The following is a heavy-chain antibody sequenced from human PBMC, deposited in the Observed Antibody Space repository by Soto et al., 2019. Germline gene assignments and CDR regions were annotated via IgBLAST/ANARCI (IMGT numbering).Heavy chain of an antibody. D-gene: IGHD2-21*02. Sequence: GASVKVSCKASGGTFSRYAISWVRQAPGQGLEWMGGIIPIFGTANYSPSFQGHVTISADKSISTAYLQWSSLKASDTAMYYCARQDYGGDSGYYYYYGMDVWGQGTTVTVSS. J-gene: IGHJ6*02. CDR2: IIPIFGTA. CDR3: ARQDYGGDSGYYYYYGMDV. V-gene: IGHV1-69*06. CDR1: GGTFSRYA.